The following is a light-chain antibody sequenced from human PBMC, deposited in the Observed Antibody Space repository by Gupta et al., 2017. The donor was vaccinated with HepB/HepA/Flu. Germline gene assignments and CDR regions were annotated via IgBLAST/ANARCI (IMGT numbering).Light chain of an antibody. CDR1: QSVNSR. Sequence: ELVITHSPATLPVSPGERATLSCRASQSVNSRLDWYQQKPGQAPRLLIYDASTRATGIPARFSGSGSGTEFTLTISSLQSEDFAVYYCQQDNSWWTFGQGTKVEIK. V-gene: IGKV3-15*01. CDR3: QQDNSWWT. CDR2: DAS. J-gene: IGKJ1*01.